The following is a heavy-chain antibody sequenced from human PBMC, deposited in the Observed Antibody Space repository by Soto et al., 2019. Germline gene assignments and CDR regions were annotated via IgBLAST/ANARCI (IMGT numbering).Heavy chain of an antibody. Sequence: QVQLVQSGAAVRKPGASVKVSCKASGYTFSDYYIHWVPQAPGQGLEWMGWINPKSGGTKYAQKFQGGVTMTRDTSITTAYMELSRLRSGDTAVDYCAREPATAKPEGVDFWGQGNLVTVSS. D-gene: IGHD1-1*01. J-gene: IGHJ4*02. CDR2: INPKSGGT. V-gene: IGHV1-2*02. CDR3: AREPATAKPEGVDF. CDR1: GYTFSDYY.